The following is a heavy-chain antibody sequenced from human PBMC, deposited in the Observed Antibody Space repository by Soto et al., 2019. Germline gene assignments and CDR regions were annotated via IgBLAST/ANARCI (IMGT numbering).Heavy chain of an antibody. Sequence: GGSMRLSCAASGFTFSSYWMSWVRQAPGKGLEWVANIKQDGSEKDYVDSVKGRFTIARDNAKNSLYLQMNSLRAEYPAVYYCARDSGYSGYDPFDYWGQGALVTVSS. CDR1: GFTFSSYW. CDR3: ARDSGYSGYDPFDY. J-gene: IGHJ4*02. CDR2: IKQDGSEK. D-gene: IGHD5-12*01. V-gene: IGHV3-7*01.